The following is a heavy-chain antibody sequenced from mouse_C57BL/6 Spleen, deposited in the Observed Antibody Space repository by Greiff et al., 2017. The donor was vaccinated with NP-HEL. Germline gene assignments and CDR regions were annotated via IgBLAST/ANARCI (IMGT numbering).Heavy chain of an antibody. CDR3: ARGAPYYFDY. Sequence: VKLQQPGAELVRPGSSVKLSCKASGYTFTSYWMDWVKQRPGQGLEWIGNIYPSDSETHYNQKFKDKATLTVDKSSSTAYMQLSSLTSEDSAVYYCARGAPYYFDYWGQGTTLTVSS. V-gene: IGHV1-61*01. CDR1: GYTFTSYW. CDR2: IYPSDSET. J-gene: IGHJ2*01.